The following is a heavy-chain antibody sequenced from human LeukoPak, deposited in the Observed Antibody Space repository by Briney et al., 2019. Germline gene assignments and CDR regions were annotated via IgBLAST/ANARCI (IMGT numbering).Heavy chain of an antibody. CDR3: ARRFMVLTTKTLHI. J-gene: IGHJ3*02. Sequence: GGSLRLSCAASGFIFSSYWMTWVRQGPGKGLEWVANINQDGSEKYYVDSVKGRFTVSRDNAKNSLFLQLNSLRAEDTAVYFCARRFMVLTTKTLHIWGQGTMVTVSS. CDR2: INQDGSEK. D-gene: IGHD4/OR15-4a*01. CDR1: GFIFSSYW. V-gene: IGHV3-7*04.